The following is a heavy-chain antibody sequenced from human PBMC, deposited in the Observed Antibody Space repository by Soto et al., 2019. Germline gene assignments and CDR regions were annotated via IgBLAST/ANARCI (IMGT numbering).Heavy chain of an antibody. CDR1: GGSISSYY. D-gene: IGHD3-10*01. CDR3: ARVWGGAFDS. J-gene: IGHJ3*02. CDR2: IYYSGST. V-gene: IGHV4-59*01. Sequence: SETLSLTCTVSGGSISSYYWSWIRQPPGKGLEWIGYIYYSGSTNYNPSLKSRVTISVDTSKNQFSLKRSSVTAADTAVYYCARVWGGAFDSWGQGTMVTVSS.